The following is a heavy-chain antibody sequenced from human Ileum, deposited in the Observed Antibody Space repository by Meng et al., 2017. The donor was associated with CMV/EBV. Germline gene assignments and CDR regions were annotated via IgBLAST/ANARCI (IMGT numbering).Heavy chain of an antibody. CDR3: TTMPGSLRYFEWFDY. Sequence: FTFTNAWMSWVRQAPGKGLVRLGRIKSEIDGETTDYAALVKGRFTISRDDSKNTLYLQMDSLKTEDTAVYYCTTMPGSLRYFEWFDYWGQGTLVTVSS. CDR2: IKSEIDGETT. J-gene: IGHJ4*02. V-gene: IGHV3-15*01. CDR1: FTFTNAW. D-gene: IGHD3-9*01.